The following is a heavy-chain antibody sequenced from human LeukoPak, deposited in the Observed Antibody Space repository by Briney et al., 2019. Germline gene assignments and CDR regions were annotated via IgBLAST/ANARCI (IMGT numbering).Heavy chain of an antibody. CDR1: GGSISSYY. J-gene: IGHJ3*02. Sequence: SETLSLTCTVSGGSISSYYWSWIRQPPGKGLEWIGYIYTSGSTNYNPSLKSRVTMSVDTSKNQFSLKLSSVTAADTAVYYCARDFAVLWFGVRGAFDIWGQGTMVTVSS. CDR3: ARDFAVLWFGVRGAFDI. D-gene: IGHD3-10*01. CDR2: IYTSGST. V-gene: IGHV4-4*08.